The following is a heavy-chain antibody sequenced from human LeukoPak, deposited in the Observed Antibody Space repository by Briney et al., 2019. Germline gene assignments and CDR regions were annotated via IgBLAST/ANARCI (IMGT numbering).Heavy chain of an antibody. CDR1: GFTFGDYA. CDR3: SRQEKVSWDTSSWYKGLAYYYMDV. V-gene: IGHV3-49*04. Sequence: GGSLRLSCIVSGFTFGDYAMSWVRQAPGKGLEWVGFIRSKVDGGTTEYAASVKGRFSISRDDSKRIAYLQMNGLKIEDTAVYYCSRQEKVSWDTSSWYKGLAYYYMDVWGKGTTVTISS. CDR2: IRSKVDGGTT. D-gene: IGHD6-13*01. J-gene: IGHJ6*03.